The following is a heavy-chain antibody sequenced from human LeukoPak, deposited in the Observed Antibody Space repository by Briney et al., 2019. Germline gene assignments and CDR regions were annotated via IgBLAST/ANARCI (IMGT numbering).Heavy chain of an antibody. Sequence: SETLSLTCAVYGRSFSGYYWSWIRQPPGKGLEWIGEINHSGSTNYNPSLKSRVTISVDTSKNQFSLKLSSVTAADTAVYYCARARGYSGKALGYWGQGTLVTVAS. CDR3: ARARGYSGKALGY. CDR2: INHSGST. CDR1: GRSFSGYY. V-gene: IGHV4-34*01. D-gene: IGHD5-18*01. J-gene: IGHJ4*02.